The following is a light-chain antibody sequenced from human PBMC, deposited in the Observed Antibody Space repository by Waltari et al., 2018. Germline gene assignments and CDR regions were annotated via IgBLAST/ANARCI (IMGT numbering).Light chain of an antibody. CDR3: CSYAGSSTVV. V-gene: IGLV2-23*02. J-gene: IGLJ2*01. CDR2: EVS. CDR1: SSDVGSYNV. Sequence: QSALTQPASVSGSPGQSITISCTGTSSDVGSYNVVSWYQQHPGKAPKLMIYEVSKRPSGVSNRFSASKSGNRASLALSVLQAEDEADYYCCSYAGSSTVVFGGGTKLTVL.